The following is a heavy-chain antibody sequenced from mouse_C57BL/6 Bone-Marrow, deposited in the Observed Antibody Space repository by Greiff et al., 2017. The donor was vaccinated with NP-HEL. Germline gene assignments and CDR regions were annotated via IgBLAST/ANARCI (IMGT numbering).Heavy chain of an antibody. J-gene: IGHJ3*01. V-gene: IGHV1-53*01. CDR3: ARSRYGVSSSWFAY. CDR2: INPSNGGT. Sequence: QVQLQQPGTELVKPGASVKLSCKASGYTFTSYWMHWVKQRPGQGLEWIGNINPSNGGTNYNESFKSTATLTVDKSSSTAYMQLSRLTSEDTAVYYCARSRYGVSSSWFAYWGQGTLVTVSA. D-gene: IGHD2-14*01. CDR1: GYTFTSYW.